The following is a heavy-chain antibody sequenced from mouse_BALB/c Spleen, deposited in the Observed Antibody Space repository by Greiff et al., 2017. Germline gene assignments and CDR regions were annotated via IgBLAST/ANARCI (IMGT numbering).Heavy chain of an antibody. D-gene: IGHD2-4*01. V-gene: IGHV5-12-2*01. CDR3: ARLVITTYFDY. Sequence: DVQLQESGGGLVQPGGSLKLSCAASGFTFSSYTMSWVRQTPEKRLEWVAYISNGGGSTYYPDTVKGRFTISRDNAKNTLYLQMSSLKSEDTAMYYCARLVITTYFDYWGQGTTLTVSS. J-gene: IGHJ2*01. CDR2: ISNGGGST. CDR1: GFTFSSYT.